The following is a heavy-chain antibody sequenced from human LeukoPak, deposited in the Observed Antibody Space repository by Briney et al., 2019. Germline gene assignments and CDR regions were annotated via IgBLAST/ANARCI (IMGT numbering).Heavy chain of an antibody. CDR1: GGTFSSYA. CDR2: IIPIFGTA. CDR3: ARGFLGYCSSTSCSAFDY. Sequence: ASVKVSCKASGGTFSSYAISWVRQAPGQGLEWMGEIIPIFGTANYAQKFQGRVTITADESTSTAYMELSSLRSEDTAVYYCARGFLGYCSSTSCSAFDYWGQGTLVTVSS. V-gene: IGHV1-69*01. D-gene: IGHD2-2*01. J-gene: IGHJ4*02.